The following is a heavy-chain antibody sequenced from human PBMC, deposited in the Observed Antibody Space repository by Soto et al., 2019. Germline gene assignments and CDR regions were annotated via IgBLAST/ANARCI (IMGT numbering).Heavy chain of an antibody. CDR3: ARRDRGSPFDY. V-gene: IGHV1-2*02. CDR1: GYTFTGYY. D-gene: IGHD1-26*01. CDR2: INPNSGGT. Sequence: ASVKVSCKAGGYTFTGYYVHWVRQAPGQGLEWMGWINPNSGGTNYAQKFQGRVTMTRDTSISTAYMELSRLRSDDTAVYYCARRDRGSPFDYWGKRTLVTVSS. J-gene: IGHJ4*02.